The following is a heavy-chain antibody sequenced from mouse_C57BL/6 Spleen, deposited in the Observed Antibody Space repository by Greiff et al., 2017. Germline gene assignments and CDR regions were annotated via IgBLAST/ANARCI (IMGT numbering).Heavy chain of an antibody. Sequence: EVQVVESGGGLVQPGGSMKLSCVASGFTFSNYWMNWVRQSPEKGLEWVAQIRLKSDNYATHYAESVKGRFTISRDDSKSSVYLQMNNLRAEDTGIYYCTDSNYPAWFAYWGQGTLVTVSA. CDR2: IRLKSDNYAT. V-gene: IGHV6-3*01. D-gene: IGHD2-5*01. J-gene: IGHJ3*01. CDR1: GFTFSNYW. CDR3: TDSNYPAWFAY.